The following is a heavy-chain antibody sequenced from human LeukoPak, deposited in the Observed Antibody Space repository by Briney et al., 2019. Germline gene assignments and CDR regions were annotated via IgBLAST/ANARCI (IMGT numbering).Heavy chain of an antibody. J-gene: IGHJ4*02. CDR1: GYTLTELS. V-gene: IGHV1-24*01. CDR2: FDPEDGET. Sequence: ASVKVSCKVSGYTLTELSMHWVRQAPGKGLEWMGGFDPEDGETIYAQKFQGRVTMTRDMSTSTVYMELSSLRSEDTAVYYCARDVGGVAARPLSFDYWGQGTLVTVSS. D-gene: IGHD6-6*01. CDR3: ARDVGGVAARPLSFDY.